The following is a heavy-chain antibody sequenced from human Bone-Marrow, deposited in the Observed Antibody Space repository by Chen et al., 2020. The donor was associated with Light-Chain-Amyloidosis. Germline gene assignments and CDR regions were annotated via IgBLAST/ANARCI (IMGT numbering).Heavy chain of an antibody. D-gene: IGHD1-1*01. CDR3: ARARTPTMLDN. CDR1: GVNFNSYW. V-gene: IGHV3-74*01. Sequence: EVQLVESGGGLVQPGGSLRLTCAASGVNFNSYWMHWVRQAPGKGLVCVSRISTDGSSSYAVSVKGRFTISRDNAKNTLFLQMNSLTAEDTAVYYCARARTPTMLDNWGQGTLVTVSS. J-gene: IGHJ4*02. CDR2: ISTDGSS.